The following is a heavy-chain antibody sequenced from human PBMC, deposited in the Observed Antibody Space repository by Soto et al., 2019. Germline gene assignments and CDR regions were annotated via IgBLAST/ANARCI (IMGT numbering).Heavy chain of an antibody. CDR2: IYYSGST. V-gene: IGHV4-39*01. CDR3: ASRKSYYDSSGYLLQYFDY. J-gene: IGHJ4*02. CDR1: GGSISSSSYY. Sequence: SETLSLTCTVSGGSISSSSYYWGWIRQPPGKGLEWIGSIYYSGSTYYNPSLKSRVTISVDTSKNQFSLKLSSVTAADTAVYYCASRKSYYDSSGYLLQYFDYWGQGTLVTVSS. D-gene: IGHD3-22*01.